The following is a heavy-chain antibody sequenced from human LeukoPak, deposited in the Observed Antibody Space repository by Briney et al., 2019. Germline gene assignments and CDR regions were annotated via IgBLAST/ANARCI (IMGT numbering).Heavy chain of an antibody. D-gene: IGHD3-22*01. Sequence: GGSLRLSCAASGFTFSTYSMNWVRQAPGKGLEWVSSISGSSIYIYYADSVKGRSTISSDNAKNSLYLQMNNLRADDTAVYYCARDPPYYDSSGYYYDYWGQGTLVTVSS. V-gene: IGHV3-21*01. J-gene: IGHJ4*02. CDR1: GFTFSTYS. CDR3: ARDPPYYDSSGYYYDY. CDR2: ISGSSIYI.